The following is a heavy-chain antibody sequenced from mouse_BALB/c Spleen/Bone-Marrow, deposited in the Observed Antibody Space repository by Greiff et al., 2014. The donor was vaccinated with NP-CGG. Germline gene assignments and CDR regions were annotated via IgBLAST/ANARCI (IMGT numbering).Heavy chain of an antibody. CDR1: GFTFSSYA. D-gene: IGHD2-10*02. J-gene: IGHJ3*01. CDR2: ISSGGST. V-gene: IGHV5-6-5*01. CDR3: AKRGAYGNFWFAY. Sequence: DVKLVESGGGLVKPGGSLKLSCAASGFTFSSYAMSWVRQTPEKRLEWVASISSGGSTYYPDSVKGRFTISRDNARNILYLQMSSLRSEDTAMYYCAKRGAYGNFWFAYWGQGTLVTVSA.